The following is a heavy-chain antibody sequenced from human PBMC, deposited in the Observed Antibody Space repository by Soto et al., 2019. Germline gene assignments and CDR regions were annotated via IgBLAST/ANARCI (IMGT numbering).Heavy chain of an antibody. V-gene: IGHV3-23*01. Sequence: EVQLLESGGGLVQPGGSLRLSCAASGFTFSSYAMSWVRQAPGKGLEWVSAISGSGGSTYYADSVKGRFTISRDNSKNKLYLQMNSVRAEDTAVYYCAKDGGVGYSVYYMDVWGKGTTVTVSS. CDR1: GFTFSSYA. CDR2: ISGSGGST. CDR3: AKDGGVGYSVYYMDV. D-gene: IGHD2-2*03. J-gene: IGHJ6*03.